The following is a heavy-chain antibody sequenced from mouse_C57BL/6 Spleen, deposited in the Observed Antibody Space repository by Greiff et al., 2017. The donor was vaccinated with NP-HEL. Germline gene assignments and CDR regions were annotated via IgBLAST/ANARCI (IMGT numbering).Heavy chain of an antibody. CDR2: IDPETGGT. CDR3: TCSGDYAMDY. CDR1: GYTFTDYE. J-gene: IGHJ4*01. D-gene: IGHD1-1*01. V-gene: IGHV1-15*01. Sequence: QVQLQQSGAELVRPGASVTLSCKASGYTFTDYEMHWVKQTPVHGLEWIGAIDPETGGTAYNQKFKGKAILTADKSSSTAYMELRSLTSEDSAVYYCTCSGDYAMDYWGQGTSVTVSS.